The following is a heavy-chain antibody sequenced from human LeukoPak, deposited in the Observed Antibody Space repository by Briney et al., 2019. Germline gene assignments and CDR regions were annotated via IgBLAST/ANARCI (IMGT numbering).Heavy chain of an antibody. D-gene: IGHD3-3*01. J-gene: IGHJ3*02. CDR2: INPNSGGT. CDR1: GYTFTGYY. Sequence: ASVKVSCKASGYTFTGYYMHWVRQAPGQGLEWMGWINPNSGGTNYAQKFRGRVTMTRDTSISTAYMELSRLRSDDTAVYYCARDVFRAKTIFGVAINAFDIWGQGTMVTVSS. CDR3: ARDVFRAKTIFGVAINAFDI. V-gene: IGHV1-2*02.